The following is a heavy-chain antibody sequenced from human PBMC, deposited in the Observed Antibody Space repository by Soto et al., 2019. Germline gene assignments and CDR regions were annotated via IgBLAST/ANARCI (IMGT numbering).Heavy chain of an antibody. CDR1: GYTFTSYG. D-gene: IGHD3-22*01. J-gene: IGHJ5*02. V-gene: IGHV1-18*01. Sequence: ASVKVSCKASGYTFTSYGISWVRQAPGQGLEWMGWISAYNGNTNYAQKLQGRVTMTTDTSTSTAYMELSSLRSEDTAVYYCARDFIYDSSGYSRFHWFDPWGQGTLVTVSS. CDR2: ISAYNGNT. CDR3: ARDFIYDSSGYSRFHWFDP.